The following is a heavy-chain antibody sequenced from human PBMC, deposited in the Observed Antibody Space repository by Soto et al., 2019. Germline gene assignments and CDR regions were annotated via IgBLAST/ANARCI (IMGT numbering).Heavy chain of an antibody. J-gene: IGHJ4*02. V-gene: IGHV4-39*01. CDR2: IYYNGNA. Sequence: RPSETLSLTCTVSGGSINRSNYYWDWIRQPPGKGLEWIGTIYYNGNAYYNPSLKSRVTMSVDTSKNQFSLKLISVTAADTAVYYCARHLYGSGMVPYYFDSWGQGTLVTVSS. D-gene: IGHD3-10*01. CDR3: ARHLYGSGMVPYYFDS. CDR1: GGSINRSNYY.